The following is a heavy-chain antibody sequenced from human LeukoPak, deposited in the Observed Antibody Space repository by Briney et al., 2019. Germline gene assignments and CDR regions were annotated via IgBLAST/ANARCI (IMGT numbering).Heavy chain of an antibody. CDR1: GGSFSGYY. CDR3: AGRYYDYVWGSYRPKSFDY. CDR2: INHSGSN. D-gene: IGHD3-16*02. V-gene: IGHV4-34*01. J-gene: IGHJ4*02. Sequence: SEXLSLTCAVYGGSFSGYYWSWLRQPPGKGMEWIGEINHSGSNNYNPSLTSRVTISVDTSKNQFSLKLSSVTAADTAVYYCAGRYYDYVWGSYRPKSFDYWGQGTLVTVSS.